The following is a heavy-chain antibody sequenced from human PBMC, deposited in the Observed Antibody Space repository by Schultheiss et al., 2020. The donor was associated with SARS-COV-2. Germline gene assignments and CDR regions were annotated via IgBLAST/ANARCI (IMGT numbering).Heavy chain of an antibody. Sequence: GSLRLSCAASGFSFSSSEMNWVRQAPGKGLEWVSYISSSGSAIYYADSVKGRFTISRDNAKNSLYLLMNSLRAEDTAVYYCARVGRGGVIVMASFYFDYWGQGTLVTASS. CDR1: GFSFSSSE. CDR2: ISSSGSAI. V-gene: IGHV3-48*03. D-gene: IGHD3-16*02. CDR3: ARVGRGGVIVMASFYFDY. J-gene: IGHJ4*02.